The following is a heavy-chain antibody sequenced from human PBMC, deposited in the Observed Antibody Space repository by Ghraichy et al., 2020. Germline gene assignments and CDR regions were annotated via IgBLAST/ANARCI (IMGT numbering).Heavy chain of an antibody. CDR2: IYYSGST. CDR1: GGSISSSSYY. V-gene: IGHV4-39*01. J-gene: IGHJ4*02. Sequence: SQTLSLTCTVSGGSISSSSYYWGWIRQPPGKGLEWIGSIYYSGSTYYNPSLKSRVTISVDTSKNQFSLKLSSVTAADTAVYYCARPSMGASSGSFDYWGQGTLVTVSS. D-gene: IGHD6-19*01. CDR3: ARPSMGASSGSFDY.